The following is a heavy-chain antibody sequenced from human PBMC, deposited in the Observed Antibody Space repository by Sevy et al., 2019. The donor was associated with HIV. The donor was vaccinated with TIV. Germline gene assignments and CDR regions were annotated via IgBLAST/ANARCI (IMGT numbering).Heavy chain of an antibody. V-gene: IGHV3-23*01. J-gene: IGHJ4*02. CDR1: GFTFSSYA. CDR2: FSGSGGST. Sequence: GGSLSLSCAASGFTFSSYALSWVRQAPGKGLEWVSAFSGSGGSTYYADSVKGRFTISRDNSKNTLYLQMNSLRAEDTAVYYCATPPPITMIVVAFDYWGQGTLVTVSS. D-gene: IGHD3-22*01. CDR3: ATPPPITMIVVAFDY.